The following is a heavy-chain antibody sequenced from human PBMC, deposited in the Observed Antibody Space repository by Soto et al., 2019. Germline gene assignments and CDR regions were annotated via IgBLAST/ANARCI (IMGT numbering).Heavy chain of an antibody. V-gene: IGHV3-15*01. CDR3: TTDLVASTVYSRVFDY. Sequence: PGGSLRLSCAASGFTFSNAWMSWVRQAPGKGLEWVGRIKSKTDGGTTDYAAPVKGRFTISRDDSKNTLYLQMNSLKTEDTAVYYCTTDLVASTVYSRVFDYWGQGTLVTVSS. D-gene: IGHD4-17*01. CDR2: IKSKTDGGTT. J-gene: IGHJ4*02. CDR1: GFTFSNAW.